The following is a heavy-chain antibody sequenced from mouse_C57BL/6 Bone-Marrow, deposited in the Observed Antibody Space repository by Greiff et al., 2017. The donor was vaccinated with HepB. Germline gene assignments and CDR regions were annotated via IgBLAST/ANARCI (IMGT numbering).Heavy chain of an antibody. D-gene: IGHD1-1*01. CDR3: ARAAYYGSSYGWYFDV. J-gene: IGHJ1*03. V-gene: IGHV1-82*01. Sequence: QVQLQQSGPELVKPGASVKISCKASGYAFSSSWMNWVKQRPGKGLEWIGRIYPGDGDTNYNGKFKGKATLTADKSSSTAYMQRSSLTSEDSAVYFCARAAYYGSSYGWYFDVWGTGTTVTVSS. CDR1: GYAFSSSW. CDR2: IYPGDGDT.